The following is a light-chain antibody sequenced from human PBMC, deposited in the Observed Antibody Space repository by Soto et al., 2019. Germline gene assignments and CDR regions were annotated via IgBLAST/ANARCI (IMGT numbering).Light chain of an antibody. V-gene: IGKV3-15*01. CDR3: QQYDHWPLT. CDR2: GAS. CDR1: QSIRSN. Sequence: EVVMTQSPATLSVSPGEGATLYCRASQSIRSNLAWYQKKPGQSHRLLIYGASTRATAVPARFSGSGSGTEFTLTISSLQSEDFSVYYCQQYDHWPLTFGGGTQVEIK. J-gene: IGKJ4*01.